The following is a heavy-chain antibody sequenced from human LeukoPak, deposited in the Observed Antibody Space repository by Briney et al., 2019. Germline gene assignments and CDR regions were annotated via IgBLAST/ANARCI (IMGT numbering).Heavy chain of an antibody. Sequence: GGSLRLSCAASGFTFSSYWMSWVRQAPGKGLEWVANIKQDGSERYSVDSVKGRFTISRDNAKNSLFLQMNSLRAEDTAVYYCVRGEYQLPGGYWGLGTLVTVSS. CDR2: IKQDGSER. CDR3: VRGEYQLPGGY. J-gene: IGHJ4*02. V-gene: IGHV3-7*03. CDR1: GFTFSSYW. D-gene: IGHD2-2*01.